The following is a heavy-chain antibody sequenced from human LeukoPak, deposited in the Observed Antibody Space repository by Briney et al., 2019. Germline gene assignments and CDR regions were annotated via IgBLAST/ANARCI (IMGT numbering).Heavy chain of an antibody. CDR1: GYSFSTYW. V-gene: IGHV5-51*01. J-gene: IGHJ6*03. CDR3: ARQSLSYYYGSGSSRHYYYYYMDV. CDR2: IYPGDSDT. D-gene: IGHD3-10*01. Sequence: PGESLKISCKGSGYSFSTYWIGWVRQMPGKGLEWMGIIYPGDSDTRYSPSFQGQVTISVDKSISTAYLQWSSLKASDTAMYYCARQSLSYYYGSGSSRHYYYYYMDVWGKGTTVTVSS.